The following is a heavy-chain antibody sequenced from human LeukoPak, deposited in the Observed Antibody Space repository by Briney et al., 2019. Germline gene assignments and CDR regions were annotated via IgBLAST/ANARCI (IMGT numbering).Heavy chain of an antibody. CDR1: GFIFSNYG. D-gene: IGHD6-6*01. V-gene: IGHV3-30*02. CDR3: AKERTIEYSSSFDY. Sequence: GRSLRLSCAASGFIFSNYGLVWVCQAPGKGLEWVAFIRYDGSNTYYADSVKGRFTISRDNSKNTLSLQMNSLRGEDTAVYYCAKERTIEYSSSFDYWGQGTLVIVSS. CDR2: IRYDGSNT. J-gene: IGHJ4*02.